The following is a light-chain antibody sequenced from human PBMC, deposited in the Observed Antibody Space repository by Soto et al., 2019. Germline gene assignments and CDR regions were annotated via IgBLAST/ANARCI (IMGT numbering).Light chain of an antibody. CDR3: SSYAGGSTLV. Sequence: QSALTQPASVSGSPGQSITISCTGTSSDVGSYNLVSWYQQHPGKAPKLMIYEGSKRPSGVSNRFSGSKSGNTASLTISGLQAEDEADYYCSSYAGGSTLVFGGGTKSPS. CDR1: SSDVGSYNL. J-gene: IGLJ3*02. V-gene: IGLV2-23*01. CDR2: EGS.